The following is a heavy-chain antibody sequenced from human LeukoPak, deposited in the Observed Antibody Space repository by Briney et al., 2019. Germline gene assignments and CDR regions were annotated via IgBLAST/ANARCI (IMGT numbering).Heavy chain of an antibody. CDR2: IYTSGST. D-gene: IGHD2-21*02. J-gene: IGHJ2*01. Sequence: PSETLSLTCTVSGGSISSYYWSWIRQPAGKGLEWIGRIYTSGSTNYNPSLKSRVTMSVDTSKNQFSLKLSSVTAADTAVYYCARGEDGGDVRYWYFDLWGRGTLVTVSS. CDR3: ARGEDGGDVRYWYFDL. V-gene: IGHV4-4*07. CDR1: GGSISSYY.